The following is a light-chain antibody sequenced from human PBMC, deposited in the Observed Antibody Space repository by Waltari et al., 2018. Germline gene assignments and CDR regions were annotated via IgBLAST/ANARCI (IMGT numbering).Light chain of an antibody. J-gene: IGLJ2*01. CDR1: ALPKQY. CDR2: KDS. V-gene: IGLV3-25*03. CDR3: QSADSSGKI. Sequence: SYDLTQPPSVSVSPGQTARITCSGDALPKQYTYWYQQKPGQAPGAVIYKDSERPSGTPERFSVSSSGTTVTLTISGVQAEDEADYYCQSADSSGKIFGGGTKLTVL.